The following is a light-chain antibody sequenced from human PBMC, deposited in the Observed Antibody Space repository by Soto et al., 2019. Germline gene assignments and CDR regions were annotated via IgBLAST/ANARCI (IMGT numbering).Light chain of an antibody. Sequence: EMVMTQSPATLSVSPGERATLSCRASQNLSRNLAWYQQQPGQAPRLLIFYASTRATGIPARFSGSVSGTDFTLTISSLQSEDFAVYYCQQYDKWPHTFGQGTNLEIK. J-gene: IGKJ2*01. CDR2: YAS. CDR3: QQYDKWPHT. CDR1: QNLSRN. V-gene: IGKV3-15*01.